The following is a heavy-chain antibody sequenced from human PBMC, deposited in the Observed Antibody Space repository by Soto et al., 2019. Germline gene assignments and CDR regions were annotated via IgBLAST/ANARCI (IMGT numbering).Heavy chain of an antibody. Sequence: EVPLVESGGGLVQPGGSLRLSCAASGFTFSSYWMSWVRQAPGKGLEWVANIKQDGSEKYYVDSVKGRFTISRDNAKNSMYLQMNRLRAEDTTVYYCARDLASTTIPNYCGQGTLVTVSS. D-gene: IGHD1-1*01. CDR1: GFTFSSYW. J-gene: IGHJ4*02. CDR3: ARDLASTTIPNY. CDR2: IKQDGSEK. V-gene: IGHV3-7*04.